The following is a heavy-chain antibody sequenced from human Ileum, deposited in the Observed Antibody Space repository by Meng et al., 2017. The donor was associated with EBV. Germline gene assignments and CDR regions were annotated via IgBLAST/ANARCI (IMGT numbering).Heavy chain of an antibody. V-gene: IGHV4-4*02. Sequence: QVQLQESGPGLVKPSGTLSPPCAVSGGSISSSNWWSWVRQSPGKGLEWIGETYHSGSTNYNPSLKSRVTISVDKSRNEFSLKLNSVTAADTAVYYCTHYNWGNHPDGVYWGQGTLVTVSS. J-gene: IGHJ4*02. CDR2: TYHSGST. D-gene: IGHD3-16*01. CDR1: GGSISSSNW. CDR3: THYNWGNHPDGVY.